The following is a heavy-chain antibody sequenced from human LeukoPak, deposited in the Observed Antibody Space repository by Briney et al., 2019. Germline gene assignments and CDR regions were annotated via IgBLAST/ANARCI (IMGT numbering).Heavy chain of an antibody. J-gene: IGHJ4*02. Sequence: GGSLRLSCAASGFTFSDCSMNWVRQAPGKGLEWVSSISTSGTYTYYGDSVKGRFTISRDNGKTSLYLQMNSLRAEDTAVYYCARTVSFWGQGTLVTVSS. D-gene: IGHD3-16*02. CDR3: ARTVSF. CDR1: GFTFSDCS. V-gene: IGHV3-21*01. CDR2: ISTSGTYT.